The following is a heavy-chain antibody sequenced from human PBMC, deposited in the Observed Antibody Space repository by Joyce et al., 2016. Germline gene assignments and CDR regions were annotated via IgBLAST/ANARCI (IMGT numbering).Heavy chain of an antibody. J-gene: IGHJ3*01. D-gene: IGHD1-1*01. Sequence: QVQLAEYGRGVVQPGRSLRLSCDESGFNFNSYAIYWVRQAQGRGLEWVSLISSDGISEYFAGSVKGRFTLSRDNSRNMVHLQMNGLKLDDTAMYYCERGGTANWSKDDPFDAWGQGTVVTVSS. CDR2: ISSDGISE. CDR1: GFNFNSYA. V-gene: IGHV3-30-3*01. CDR3: ERGGTANWSKDDPFDA.